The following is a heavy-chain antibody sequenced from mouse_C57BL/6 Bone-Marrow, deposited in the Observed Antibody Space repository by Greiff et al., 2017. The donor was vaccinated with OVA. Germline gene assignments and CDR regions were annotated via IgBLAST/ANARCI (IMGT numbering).Heavy chain of an antibody. V-gene: IGHV1-63*01. D-gene: IGHD1-1*01. Sequence: QVQLQQSGAELVRPGTSVKMSCKASGYTFTNYWIGWAKQRPGHGLEWIGDIYPGGGYTNYNEKFKGKATLTADKSSSTAYMQFSSLTSEDSAVYYCARAKSSFYYAMDYWGQGTSVTVSS. J-gene: IGHJ4*01. CDR2: IYPGGGYT. CDR3: ARAKSSFYYAMDY. CDR1: GYTFTNYW.